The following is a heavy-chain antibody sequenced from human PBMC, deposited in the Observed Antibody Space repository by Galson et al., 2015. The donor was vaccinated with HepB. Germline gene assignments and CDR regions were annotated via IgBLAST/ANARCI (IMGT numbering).Heavy chain of an antibody. Sequence: SLRLSCAASGFTFSSAWMSWVRQAPGKGLEWIGRIRSKTDGETTEDAAPVKGRFIISRDDSKVMLYLQMNSLKVDDTGVYYCTTGSSGWYGAFNFWGQGTMVTVSS. CDR2: IRSKTDGETT. D-gene: IGHD6-19*01. CDR3: TTGSSGWYGAFNF. J-gene: IGHJ3*01. CDR1: GFTFSSAW. V-gene: IGHV3-15*01.